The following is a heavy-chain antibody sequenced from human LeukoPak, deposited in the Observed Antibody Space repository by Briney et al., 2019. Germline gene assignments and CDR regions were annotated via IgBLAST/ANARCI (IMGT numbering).Heavy chain of an antibody. D-gene: IGHD6-19*01. CDR1: GFTFTSFA. V-gene: IGHV3-23*01. CDR2: FSGTTST. Sequence: GGSLRLSCAASGFTFTSFAMSWVRQAPGKGLEWVSTFSGTTSTYYADSVKGRVTISRDNSKNTLYLRMNSLRADDTAVYYCTKLKQWQPQRYFFEYWGQGALVTVAS. CDR3: TKLKQWQPQRYFFEY. J-gene: IGHJ4*02.